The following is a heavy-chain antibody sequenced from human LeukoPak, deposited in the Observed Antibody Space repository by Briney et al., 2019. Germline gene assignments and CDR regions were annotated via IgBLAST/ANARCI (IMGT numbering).Heavy chain of an antibody. CDR2: IYYSGST. D-gene: IGHD5-18*01. CDR1: GGSLSSYY. CDR3: ARGSYGSNWFDP. V-gene: IGHV4-59*01. J-gene: IGHJ5*02. Sequence: SETLSLTCTVSGGSLSSYYWSWIRQPPGKGLEWIGYIYYSGSTNYNPSLKSRVTISVDTSKNQFSLKLSSVTAADTAVYYCARGSYGSNWFDPWGQGTLVTVSS.